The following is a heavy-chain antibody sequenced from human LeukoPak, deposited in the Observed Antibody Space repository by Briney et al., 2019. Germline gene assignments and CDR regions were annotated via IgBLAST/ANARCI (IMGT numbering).Heavy chain of an antibody. Sequence: SGGSVRLSCAASGFTVSSNYMSWVRQAPGKGLEWVSVIYGGGSTYYADSVKGRFTISRDNSKNTLYLQMNSLRAEDTAVYYCARDPSIAVAGTGENYWGQGTLVTVSS. CDR1: GFTVSSNY. CDR2: IYGGGST. V-gene: IGHV3-53*01. CDR3: ARDPSIAVAGTGENY. D-gene: IGHD6-19*01. J-gene: IGHJ4*02.